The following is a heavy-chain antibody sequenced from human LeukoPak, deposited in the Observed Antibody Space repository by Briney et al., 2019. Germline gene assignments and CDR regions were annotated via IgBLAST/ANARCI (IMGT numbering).Heavy chain of an antibody. CDR1: GGSISSYY. D-gene: IGHD2-15*01. Sequence: SETLSLTCTVSGGSISSYYWSWIRQPAGKGLEWIGRIYTSGSTNYNPSLKSRVTMSVDTSKNQLSLKLSSVTAADTAVYYCARGPLGYCSGGSCYWFDPWGQGTLVTVSS. J-gene: IGHJ5*02. CDR2: IYTSGST. V-gene: IGHV4-4*07. CDR3: ARGPLGYCSGGSCYWFDP.